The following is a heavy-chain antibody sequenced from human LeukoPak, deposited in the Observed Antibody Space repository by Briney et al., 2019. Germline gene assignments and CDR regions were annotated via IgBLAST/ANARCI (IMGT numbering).Heavy chain of an antibody. J-gene: IGHJ4*02. CDR3: AKDKGGYTYSSYYFDY. CDR2: ITWDGGNT. Sequence: GGSLRLSCAASGFTFDSYAMHWVRQAPGKGLDWVSLITWDGGNTYYADSVKGRFTISRDNSKNSLYLQMNSLRAEDTALYYCAKDKGGYTYSSYYFDYWGQGTLVTVSS. V-gene: IGHV3-43D*03. D-gene: IGHD5-18*01. CDR1: GFTFDSYA.